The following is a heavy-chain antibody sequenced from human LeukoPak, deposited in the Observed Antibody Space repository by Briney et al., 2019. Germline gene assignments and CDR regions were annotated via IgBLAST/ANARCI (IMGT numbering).Heavy chain of an antibody. V-gene: IGHV3-48*04. D-gene: IGHD3-3*01. J-gene: IGHJ4*02. CDR2: ISSSGSTI. CDR3: ARGAGDFWSGPHFDY. Sequence: GGSLRLSCAASGFTFSSYAMSWVRQAPGKGLEWVSYISSSGSTIYYADSVKGRFTISRDNAKNSLYLQMNSLRAEDTAVYYCARGAGDFWSGPHFDYWGQGTLVTVSS. CDR1: GFTFSSYA.